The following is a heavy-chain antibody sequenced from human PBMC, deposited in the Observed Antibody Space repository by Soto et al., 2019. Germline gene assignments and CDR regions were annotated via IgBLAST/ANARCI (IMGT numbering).Heavy chain of an antibody. CDR2: ISGSGGST. J-gene: IGHJ4*02. V-gene: IGHV3-23*01. Sequence: EVQLLESGGGVVQPGGSLRLSCAASGFTFSSYAMSWVRQAPGKGLAWVSAISGSGGSTYYADSVKGRFTISRDNSKNTLYLQMNSLRAEDTAVYYCAKDHLAVAGTITFDYWGQGTLVTVSS. D-gene: IGHD6-19*01. CDR3: AKDHLAVAGTITFDY. CDR1: GFTFSSYA.